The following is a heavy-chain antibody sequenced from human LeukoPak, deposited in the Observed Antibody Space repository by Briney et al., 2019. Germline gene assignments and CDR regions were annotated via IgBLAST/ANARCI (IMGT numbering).Heavy chain of an antibody. D-gene: IGHD2-15*01. CDR3: AKGLICSGGSCYSYYYYGVDV. CDR1: GFTFSRYG. Sequence: GGSLRLSCAASGFTFSRYGMHWVRQAPGKGLEWVAVISYDGSEKYYADSVKGRLTISRDNSKNTLYLQMNSLRAEDTAVYYCAKGLICSGGSCYSYYYYGVDVWGQGTTVTVSS. CDR2: ISYDGSEK. V-gene: IGHV3-30*18. J-gene: IGHJ6*02.